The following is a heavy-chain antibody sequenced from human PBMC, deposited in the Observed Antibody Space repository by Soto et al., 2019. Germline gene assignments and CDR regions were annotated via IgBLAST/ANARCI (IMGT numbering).Heavy chain of an antibody. CDR3: ARSTPYYYDSSGYYPFDY. V-gene: IGHV4-31*03. J-gene: IGHJ4*02. CDR2: IYYSGST. CDR1: GGSISSGGYY. D-gene: IGHD3-22*01. Sequence: SEPLSLTCTVSGGSISSGGYYWSWIRQDPGKGLEWIGYIYYSGSTYYNPSLKSRVTISVDTSKNQFSLKLSSVTAADTAVYYCARSTPYYYDSSGYYPFDYRRQGTLVTGS.